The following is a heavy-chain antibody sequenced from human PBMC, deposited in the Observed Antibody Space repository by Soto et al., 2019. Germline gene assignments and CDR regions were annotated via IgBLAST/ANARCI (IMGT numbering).Heavy chain of an antibody. Sequence: SVKVSCKASGYSFTSYDINWVRQPTGQGLEWMGGIIPIFGTANYAQKFQGRVTITADESTSTAYMELSSLRSEDTAVYYCARDPLMGPRSYYDSSGPTGMDVWGQGTTVTVSS. V-gene: IGHV1-69*13. CDR2: IIPIFGTA. CDR3: ARDPLMGPRSYYDSSGPTGMDV. D-gene: IGHD3-22*01. J-gene: IGHJ6*02. CDR1: GYSFTSYD.